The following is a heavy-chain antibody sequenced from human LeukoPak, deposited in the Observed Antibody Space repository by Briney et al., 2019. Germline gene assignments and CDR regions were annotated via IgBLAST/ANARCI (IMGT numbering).Heavy chain of an antibody. CDR3: ARALAAAAGRRAGMMGD. CDR1: GYTFISYD. V-gene: IGHV1-8*01. J-gene: IGHJ4*02. Sequence: ASVKVSCKASGYTFISYDINWVRQATGQGLEWMGWMNPNSGNTGYAQKFQDRVTMTRDMSTSTVYMELSSLRSEDTAVYYCARALAAAAGRRAGMMGDWGQGTLVTVSS. D-gene: IGHD6-13*01. CDR2: MNPNSGNT.